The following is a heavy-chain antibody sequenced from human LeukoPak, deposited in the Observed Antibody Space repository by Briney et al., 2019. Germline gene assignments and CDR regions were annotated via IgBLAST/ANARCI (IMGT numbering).Heavy chain of an antibody. Sequence: PSETLSLTCAVYGGSFSGYYWSWIRQPPGKGLEWIGEINHSGSTNYNPSLKSRITISVDTSTNQFSLKLSSVTAADTAVYYCARGPDYYDSSGYYYFGEGGQGTLVTVSS. CDR1: GGSFSGYY. D-gene: IGHD3-22*01. J-gene: IGHJ4*02. CDR2: INHSGST. V-gene: IGHV4-34*01. CDR3: ARGPDYYDSSGYYYFGE.